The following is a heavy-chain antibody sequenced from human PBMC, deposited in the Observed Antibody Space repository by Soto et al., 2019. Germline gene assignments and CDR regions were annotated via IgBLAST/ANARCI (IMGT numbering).Heavy chain of an antibody. CDR2: IIPIFGTA. V-gene: IGHV1-69*13. CDR1: GGTFSSYA. CDR3: ARSKDTAMVTDFDY. D-gene: IGHD5-18*01. J-gene: IGHJ4*02. Sequence: ASVKVSCKASGGTFSSYAISWVRQAPGQGLEWMGGIIPIFGTANYAQKFQGRVTITADESTSTAYMELSSLRSEDTAVYYCARSKDTAMVTDFDYWGQGTLVTVSS.